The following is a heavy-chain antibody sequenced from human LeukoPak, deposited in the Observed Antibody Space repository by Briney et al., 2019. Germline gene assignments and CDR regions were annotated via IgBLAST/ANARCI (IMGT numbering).Heavy chain of an antibody. V-gene: IGHV4-59*01. CDR2: IYYSRST. D-gene: IGHD2-2*01. CDR3: ARVGRNCSSTSCYRPYYYGMDV. J-gene: IGHJ6*02. CDR1: GGSISSYY. Sequence: SETLSLTCTVSGGSISSYYRSWIRQPPGKGLEWIGYIYYSRSTNYNPSLKSRVTISVDTSKNQFSLKLSSVTAADTAVYYCARVGRNCSSTSCYRPYYYGMDVWGQGTTVTVSS.